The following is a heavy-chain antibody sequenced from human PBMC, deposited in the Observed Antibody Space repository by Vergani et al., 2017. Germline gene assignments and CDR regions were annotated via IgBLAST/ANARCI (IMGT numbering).Heavy chain of an antibody. CDR1: GFIFSDYY. Sequence: QVQLVASGGGLVRPGGSLTLSCAASGFIFSDYYMTWIRQTPGKGLEWLAHISDGGETKMYAESLKGRFTVSRDNTKNLLILQMKTLKVDDTATYYCGRXQSPASLMDKPIDIWGQGTLVTVSS. CDR2: ISDGGETK. J-gene: IGHJ5*02. CDR3: GRXQSPASLMDKPIDI. D-gene: IGHD2-2*01. V-gene: IGHV3-11*01.